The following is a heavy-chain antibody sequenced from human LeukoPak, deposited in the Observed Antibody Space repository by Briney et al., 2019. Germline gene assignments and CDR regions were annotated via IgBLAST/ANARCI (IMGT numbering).Heavy chain of an antibody. Sequence: SETLSLTCTVSGGSISSSSYYWGWIRQPPGKGLEWIVSIYYSGSTYYNPSLKSRVTISVDTSKNQFSLKLSSVTAADTAVYYCARGRDGSGSSYFDYWGQGTLVTVSS. V-gene: IGHV4-39*07. CDR3: ARGRDGSGSSYFDY. CDR1: GGSISSSSYY. CDR2: IYYSGST. J-gene: IGHJ4*02. D-gene: IGHD3-10*01.